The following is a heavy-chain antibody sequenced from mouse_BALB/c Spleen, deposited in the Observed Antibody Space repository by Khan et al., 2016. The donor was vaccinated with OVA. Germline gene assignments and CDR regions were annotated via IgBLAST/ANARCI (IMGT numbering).Heavy chain of an antibody. CDR2: IWGDGST. CDR1: GFSLTGYG. V-gene: IGHV2-6-7*01. D-gene: IGHD2-10*01. Sequence: QMQLEESGPGLVAPSQSLSITCTVSGFSLTGYGVNWVRQPPGKGLEWLGMIWGDGSTDYNSALKSRLSISKDNSKSQVFLKMNSLQTDDTARYYGARAYYGNYREAMDYWGQGTSVTVAS. J-gene: IGHJ4*01. CDR3: ARAYYGNYREAMDY.